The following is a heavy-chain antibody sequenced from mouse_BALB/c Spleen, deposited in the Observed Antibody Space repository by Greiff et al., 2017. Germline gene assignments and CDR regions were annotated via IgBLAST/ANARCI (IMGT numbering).Heavy chain of an antibody. CDR3: ARNEITTGDYAMDY. Sequence: VKLVESGPGLVQPSQSLSITCTVSGFSLTSYGVHWVRQSPGKGLEWLGVIWSGGSTDYNAAFISRLSISKDNSKSQVFFKMNSLQANDTAIYYCARNEITTGDYAMDYWGQGTSVTVSS. CDR1: GFSLTSYG. CDR2: IWSGGST. J-gene: IGHJ4*01. D-gene: IGHD2-4*01. V-gene: IGHV2-2*02.